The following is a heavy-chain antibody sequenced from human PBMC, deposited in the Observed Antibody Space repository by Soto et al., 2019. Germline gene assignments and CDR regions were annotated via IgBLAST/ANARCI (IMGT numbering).Heavy chain of an antibody. CDR1: GGTFSSYA. CDR2: IIPIFGTA. J-gene: IGHJ4*02. CDR3: AYYGENTAMVVTRAFDY. Sequence: QGQLVQSGAEVKKPGSSVKVSCKASGGTFSSYAISWVRQAPGQGLEWMGGIIPIFGTANYAQKFQGRVTITEDKFTSTAYMELSSLRSEDTAVYYCAYYGENTAMVVTRAFDYWGQGTLVTVSS. D-gene: IGHD5-18*01. V-gene: IGHV1-69*06.